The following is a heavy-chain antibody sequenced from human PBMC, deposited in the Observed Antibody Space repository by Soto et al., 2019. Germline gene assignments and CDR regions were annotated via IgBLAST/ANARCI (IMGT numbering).Heavy chain of an antibody. Sequence: PSETLSLTCTVSGGSISSGDYYWSWIRQPPGKGLEWIGYIYYSGSTYYNPSLTSRVTISVDTSKNQFSLKLGSVTAADTAVYYCARRVLAAAGGSYIDPWGQGTLVTVSS. J-gene: IGHJ5*02. D-gene: IGHD6-13*01. CDR3: ARRVLAAAGGSYIDP. CDR2: IYYSGST. CDR1: GGSISSGDYY. V-gene: IGHV4-30-4*01.